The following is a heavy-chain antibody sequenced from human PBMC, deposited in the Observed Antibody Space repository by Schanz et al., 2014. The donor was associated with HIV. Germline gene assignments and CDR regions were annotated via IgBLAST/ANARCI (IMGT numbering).Heavy chain of an antibody. J-gene: IGHJ4*02. CDR3: ARAVTGTFDF. CDR2: MNPNSGNT. Sequence: QVQLVQSGAEVKKPGASVKVSCKASGYTFTNYDINWVRQATGQGLEWMGWMNPNSGNTGYAQKFQGRVTMTTDTSTSTAYLELRSLRSDDTAVYYCARAVTGTFDFWGQGTLVTVSS. V-gene: IGHV1-8*01. D-gene: IGHD6-19*01. CDR1: GYTFTNYD.